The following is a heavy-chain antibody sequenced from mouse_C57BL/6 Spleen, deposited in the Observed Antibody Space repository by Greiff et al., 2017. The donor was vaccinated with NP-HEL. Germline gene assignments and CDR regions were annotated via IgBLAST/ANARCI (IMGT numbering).Heavy chain of an antibody. V-gene: IGHV1-80*01. D-gene: IGHD1-1*01. CDR2: IYPGDGDT. CDR3: ARYPTITTVVATGDYFDY. Sequence: VQLQQSGAELVKPGASVKISCKASGYAFSSYWMNWVKQRPGKGLEWIGQIYPGDGDTNYNGKFKGKATLTADKSSSTAYMQLSSLTSEDSAVYFCARYPTITTVVATGDYFDYWGQGTTLTVSS. CDR1: GYAFSSYW. J-gene: IGHJ2*01.